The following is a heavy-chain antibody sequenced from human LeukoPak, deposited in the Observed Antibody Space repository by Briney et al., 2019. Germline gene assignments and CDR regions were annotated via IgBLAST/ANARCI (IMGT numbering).Heavy chain of an antibody. D-gene: IGHD2-15*01. CDR1: GYTFTSYG. CDR2: ISAYNGNT. CDR3: ARYCSVGSCYEIHDY. V-gene: IGHV1-18*01. Sequence: ASVKVSCKASGYTFTSYGISWVRQAPGQGLEWMGWISAYNGNTNYAQKLQGRVTMTTDTSTSTAYMELRSLRSDDTAVYYCARYCSVGSCYEIHDYWGQGTLVTVFS. J-gene: IGHJ4*02.